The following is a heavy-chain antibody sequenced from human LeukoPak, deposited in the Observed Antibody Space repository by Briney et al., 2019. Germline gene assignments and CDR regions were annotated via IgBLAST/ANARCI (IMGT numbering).Heavy chain of an antibody. V-gene: IGHV3-30*02. D-gene: IGHD3-16*01. CDR3: ARGESLGPPTHGP. J-gene: IGHJ5*02. Sequence: PGGSLRLSCAASGFTFSSYGMHWVRQAPGKGLEWVAFIRYDGSNKYYADSVKGRFTISRDNSKNTLYLQMNSLRAEDTAVYYCARGESLGPPTHGPWGQGTLVTVSS. CDR1: GFTFSSYG. CDR2: IRYDGSNK.